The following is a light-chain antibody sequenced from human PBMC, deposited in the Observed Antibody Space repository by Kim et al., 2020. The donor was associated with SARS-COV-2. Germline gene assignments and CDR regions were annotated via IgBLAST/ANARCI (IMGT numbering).Light chain of an antibody. CDR1: QGIRDD. J-gene: IGKJ1*01. V-gene: IGKV1-17*01. CDR3: LQYNRYPRT. Sequence: ASVGDRVTISCRASQGIRDDLYWYQQGPGKVPKLLIYAASNLQSGVPSRFSGSGSGTEFTLTISSLQPEDFATYYCLQYNRYPRTFGQGTKVDIK. CDR2: AAS.